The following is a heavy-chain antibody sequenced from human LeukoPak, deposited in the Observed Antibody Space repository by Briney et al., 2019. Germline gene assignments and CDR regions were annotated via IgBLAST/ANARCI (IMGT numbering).Heavy chain of an antibody. V-gene: IGHV1-8*01. CDR1: GYTFTSYD. CDR2: MNPNSGNT. CDR3: ARGSSYSSSRNWFDP. Sequence: ASVKVSCKASGYTFTSYDINWVRQATGQGPEWMGWMNPNSGNTGYAQKFQGRVTMTRNTSISTAYMELSSLRSEDTAVYYCARGSSYSSSRNWFDPWGQGTLVTVSS. J-gene: IGHJ5*02. D-gene: IGHD6-13*01.